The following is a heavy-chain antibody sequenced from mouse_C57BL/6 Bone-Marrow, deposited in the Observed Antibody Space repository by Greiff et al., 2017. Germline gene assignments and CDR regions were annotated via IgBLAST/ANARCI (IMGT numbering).Heavy chain of an antibody. CDR2: IYPGNSGT. CDR3: TRKVGYDYEGVYCDY. J-gene: IGHJ2*01. V-gene: IGHV1-5*01. D-gene: IGHD2-4*01. CDR1: GYTFTSYW. Sequence: VQLQQSGTVLARPGASVKMSCKTSGYTFTSYWMHWAKQRPGQGLAWIGAIYPGNSGTSSNQKFKGKGQLTALTSATTAYMGLSSLTNEDSAVDDCTRKVGYDYEGVYCDYWGQGTTLTVSS.